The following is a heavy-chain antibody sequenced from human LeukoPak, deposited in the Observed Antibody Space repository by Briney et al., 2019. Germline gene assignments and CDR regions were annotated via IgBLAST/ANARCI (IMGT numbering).Heavy chain of an antibody. J-gene: IGHJ6*02. CDR2: TTGSGGNT. CDR1: GFIFSSYS. V-gene: IGHV3-23*01. D-gene: IGHD6-13*01. Sequence: GGSLRLSCAASGFIFSSYSMSWVRQAPGKGLEWVSVTTGSGGNTYYADSVKGRFTISKDNSKNTVYLQMSSLRVDHTAVYYCAKAASSSWPSYYYGMDVWGQGTTVTVSS. CDR3: AKAASSSWPSYYYGMDV.